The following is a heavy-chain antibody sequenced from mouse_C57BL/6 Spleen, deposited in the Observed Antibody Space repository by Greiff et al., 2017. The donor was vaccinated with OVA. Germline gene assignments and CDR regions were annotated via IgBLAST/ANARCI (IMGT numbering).Heavy chain of an antibody. D-gene: IGHD1-1*01. Sequence: VQLKESGPELVKPGASVKISCKASGYSFTDYNMNWVKQSNGKSLEWIGVINPNYGTTSYNQKFKGKATLTVDQSSSTAYMQLNSLTSEDSAVYYCARPNYYGSSYEGWFAYWGQGTLVTVSA. CDR3: ARPNYYGSSYEGWFAY. J-gene: IGHJ3*01. V-gene: IGHV1-39*01. CDR1: GYSFTDYN. CDR2: INPNYGTT.